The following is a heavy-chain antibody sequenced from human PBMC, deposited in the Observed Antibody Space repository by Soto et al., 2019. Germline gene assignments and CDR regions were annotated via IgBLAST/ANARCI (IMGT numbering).Heavy chain of an antibody. J-gene: IGHJ4*02. D-gene: IGHD3-22*01. CDR3: ARDYDSSGYWPYFDY. CDR2: TYYRSKWYN. CDR1: GDSVSSNSAA. Sequence: SQTLSLTCAISGDSVSSNSAAWNWIRQSPSKGLEWLGRTYYRSKWYNDYAVSVKSRITINPDTSKNQFSLKLNSVTPEDTAVYYCARDYDSSGYWPYFDYWGQGTLVTVSS. V-gene: IGHV6-1*01.